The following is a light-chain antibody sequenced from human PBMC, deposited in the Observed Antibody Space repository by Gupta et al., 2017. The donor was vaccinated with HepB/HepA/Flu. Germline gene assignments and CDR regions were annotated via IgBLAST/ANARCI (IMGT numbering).Light chain of an antibody. J-gene: IGKJ4*01. V-gene: IGKV3-20*01. Sequence: ETVLAQSPCTLSLSPGERASLSCSASQSVSSNFLAWYQQKPGQAPRLLIYGASSSAAGIPDRFRAGGELTDFARTISRLEDEDCAGYYGQQYCRSVLFGGGTKVEIK. CDR3: QQYCRSVL. CDR2: GAS. CDR1: QSVSSNF.